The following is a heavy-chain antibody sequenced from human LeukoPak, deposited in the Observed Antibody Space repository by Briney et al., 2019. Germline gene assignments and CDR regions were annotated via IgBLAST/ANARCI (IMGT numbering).Heavy chain of an antibody. Sequence: GGSLRLSCAASGFTFSTYWMHWVRQAPGKGLVWVSRINSDGTNRLYADSVKGRFTISRDNSKNTLYLQMNSLRAEDTAVYYCAKDQYYDFWSGYPRWFDPWGQGTLVTVSS. CDR3: AKDQYYDFWSGYPRWFDP. J-gene: IGHJ5*02. CDR2: INSDGTNR. V-gene: IGHV3-74*01. CDR1: GFTFSTYW. D-gene: IGHD3-3*01.